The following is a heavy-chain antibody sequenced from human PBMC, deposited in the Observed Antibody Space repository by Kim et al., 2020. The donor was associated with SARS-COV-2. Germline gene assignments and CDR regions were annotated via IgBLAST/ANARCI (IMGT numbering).Heavy chain of an antibody. CDR3: AKDRIPLCTNGVCYTFDY. CDR1: GFTFSDYG. D-gene: IGHD2-8*01. J-gene: IGHJ4*02. CDR2: ISYDGSNQ. Sequence: GGSLRLSCAASGFTFSDYGMHWVRQAPGKGLEWVAVISYDGSNQYYADSVKGRFTISRDNSKNTLYLQMNSLRPEDTAVYYCAKDRIPLCTNGVCYTFDYWGQGTLVTVSS. V-gene: IGHV3-30*18.